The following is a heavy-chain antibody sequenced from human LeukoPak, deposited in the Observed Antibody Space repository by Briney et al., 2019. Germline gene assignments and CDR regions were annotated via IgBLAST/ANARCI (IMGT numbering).Heavy chain of an antibody. CDR3: ARVETTVVTG. J-gene: IGHJ4*02. CDR2: IYHSGST. V-gene: IGHV4-30-2*01. CDR1: GGSISSGGYS. Sequence: SETLSLTCAVSGGSISSGGYSWSWIRQPPGKGLEWIGYIYHSGSTYYNPSLKSRVTISVDRSNNQFSLKRSSVTAADTAVYYCARVETTVVTGWGQGTLVTVSS. D-gene: IGHD4-23*01.